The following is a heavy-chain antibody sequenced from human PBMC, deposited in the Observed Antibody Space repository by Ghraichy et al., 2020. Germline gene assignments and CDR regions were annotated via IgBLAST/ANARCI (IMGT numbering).Heavy chain of an antibody. Sequence: GGSLRLSCAASGFTFSSYAMHWVRQAPGKGLEWVAVISYDGSNKYYADSVKGRFTISRDISKNTLYLEMNSLRAEDTAVYYCARELAGGSPDYWGQGTLVTVSS. CDR1: GFTFSSYA. CDR3: ARELAGGSPDY. CDR2: ISYDGSNK. J-gene: IGHJ4*02. D-gene: IGHD1-26*01. V-gene: IGHV3-30-3*01.